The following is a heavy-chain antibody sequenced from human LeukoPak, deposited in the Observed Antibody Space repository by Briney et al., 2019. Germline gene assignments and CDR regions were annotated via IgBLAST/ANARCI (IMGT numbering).Heavy chain of an antibody. Sequence: ASVTVSCTASGYTFTSYGISWVRQAPGQGLEWMGWISAYNGNTNYAQKLQGRVTMTTDTSTSTAYMELRSLRSDDTAVYYCARDLGVDSSWSPFDYWGQGTLVTVSS. D-gene: IGHD6-6*01. J-gene: IGHJ4*02. CDR1: GYTFTSYG. CDR2: ISAYNGNT. V-gene: IGHV1-18*04. CDR3: ARDLGVDSSWSPFDY.